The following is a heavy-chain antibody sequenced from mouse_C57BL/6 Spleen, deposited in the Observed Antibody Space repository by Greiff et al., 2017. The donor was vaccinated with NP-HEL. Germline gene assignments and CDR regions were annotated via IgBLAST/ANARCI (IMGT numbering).Heavy chain of an antibody. CDR2: INPNNGGT. CDR1: GYTFTDYY. CDR3: PKTTVGESEWAMDY. D-gene: IGHD1-1*01. V-gene: IGHV1-26*01. J-gene: IGHJ4*01. Sequence: VQLQQSGPELVKPGASVKISCKASGYTFTDYYMNWVKQSHGKSLEWIGDINPNNGGTSYNQKFKGKATLTVDKSSSTAYMELRSLTSEDSAVYYCPKTTVGESEWAMDYWGQGTSVTVSS.